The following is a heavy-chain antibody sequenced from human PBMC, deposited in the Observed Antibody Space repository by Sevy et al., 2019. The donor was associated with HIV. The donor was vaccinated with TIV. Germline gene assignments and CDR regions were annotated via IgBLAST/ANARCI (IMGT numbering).Heavy chain of an antibody. J-gene: IGHJ4*02. CDR2: MSGRGGST. CDR3: AKDVPDQSWYDDFWSGSPCFDY. CDR1: GFTFGNYA. V-gene: IGHV3-23*01. D-gene: IGHD3-3*01. Sequence: GGSLRLSCAASGFTFGNYAMSWVRQAPGKGLEWVSGMSGRGGSTDYAASVKGRFTISRDKSKNTLYLQMNSLRAEDTAIYYCAKDVPDQSWYDDFWSGSPCFDYWGRGTLVTVSS.